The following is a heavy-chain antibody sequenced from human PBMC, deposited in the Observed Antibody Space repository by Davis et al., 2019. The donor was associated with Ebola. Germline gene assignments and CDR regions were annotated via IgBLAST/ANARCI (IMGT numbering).Heavy chain of an antibody. V-gene: IGHV4-39*01. Sequence: SETLSLTCTVSGGSIISSSYYWGWIRQPPGKGLEWIGSIYYSGSTYYNPSLKSRVTISVDTSKNQFSLKLSSVTAADTAVYYCARQQGWVYWGQGTLVTVSS. CDR3: ARQQGWVY. D-gene: IGHD1-26*01. J-gene: IGHJ4*02. CDR1: GGSIISSSYY. CDR2: IYYSGST.